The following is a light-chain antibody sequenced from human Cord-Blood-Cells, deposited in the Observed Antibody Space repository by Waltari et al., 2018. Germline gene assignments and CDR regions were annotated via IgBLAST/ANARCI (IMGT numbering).Light chain of an antibody. V-gene: IGKV2-30*01. J-gene: IGKJ2*03. CDR2: KVS. CDR3: MQGTHWPPGS. CDR1: QSLVYSDGNTY. Sequence: DVGMTQSPLYLPVTLGQRASIPSRSSQSLVYSDGNTYLHWFKQRPGQSPRRLIYKVSNRDSGVPDRFSGSGSGTDFTLKISRVEAEDVGVYYCMQGTHWPPGSFGQGTKLEIK.